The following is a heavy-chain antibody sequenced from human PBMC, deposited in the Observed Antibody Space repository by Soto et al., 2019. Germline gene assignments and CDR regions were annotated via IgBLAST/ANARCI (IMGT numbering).Heavy chain of an antibody. D-gene: IGHD3-10*01. CDR1: GGTFSSYT. V-gene: IGHV1-69*04. CDR3: ATEPSASRGVIYGWFDP. J-gene: IGHJ5*02. CDR2: IIPILGIA. Sequence: ASVKVSCKASGGTFSSYTISWVRQAPGQGLEWMGRIIPILGIAIYAQKFQGRVTMTEDTSTDTAYMELSSLRSEDTALYYCATEPSASRGVIYGWFDPWGQGTLVTVSS.